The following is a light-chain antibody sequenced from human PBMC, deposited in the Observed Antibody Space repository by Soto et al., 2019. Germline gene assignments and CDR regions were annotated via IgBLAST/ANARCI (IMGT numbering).Light chain of an antibody. CDR1: KSDIGSYKY. CDR2: DVT. J-gene: IGLJ3*02. V-gene: IGLV2-14*01. CDR3: HSYSGGSTWV. Sequence: QSALTQPASVSGSPGQSITISCTGTKSDIGSYKYVSWYQQFPGKVPKLIIYDVTYRPSGISNRFSGSKSGNTASLIISGLQGEDEADYYCHSYSGGSTWVFGGGTRLPVL.